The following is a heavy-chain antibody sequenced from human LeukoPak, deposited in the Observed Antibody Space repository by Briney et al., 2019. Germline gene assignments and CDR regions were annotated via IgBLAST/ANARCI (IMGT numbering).Heavy chain of an antibody. J-gene: IGHJ4*02. CDR1: GYTFTGYY. D-gene: IGHD3-16*01. CDR3: ARVRIRSLSSVWGSADGLRY. CDR2: INPDSGGT. Sequence: ASVKVSCKASGYTFTGYYMHWVRQAPGQGLEWMGWINPDSGGTNYAQKFQGRVTMTRDTSISTAYMELSRLRSDDTAVYYCARVRIRSLSSVWGSADGLRYWGQGTLVTVSS. V-gene: IGHV1-2*02.